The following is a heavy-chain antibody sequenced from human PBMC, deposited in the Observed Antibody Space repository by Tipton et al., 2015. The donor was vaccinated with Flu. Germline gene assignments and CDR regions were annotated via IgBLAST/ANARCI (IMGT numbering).Heavy chain of an antibody. Sequence: TPSLTCTVSGGSISTSYWSWIRQPAGKGLEWIGRISTSGSTNYNASLESRVTLSRDTSKNHISLRLTSATAADTALYYCARDLRGYSGYTGGDAFDMWGRGIMVFVSS. CDR1: GGSISTSY. V-gene: IGHV4-4*07. CDR2: ISTSGST. J-gene: IGHJ3*02. CDR3: ARDLRGYSGYTGGDAFDM. D-gene: IGHD5-12*01.